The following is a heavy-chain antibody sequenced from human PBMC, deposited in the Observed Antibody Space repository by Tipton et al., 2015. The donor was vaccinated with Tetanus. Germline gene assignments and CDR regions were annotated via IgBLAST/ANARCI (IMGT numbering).Heavy chain of an antibody. CDR3: ARDLGGPLGYYYDSSGYLVFDY. V-gene: IGHV1-18*04. Sequence: QLVQSGAEVKKPGASVKVSCKASGYTFTSYGISWVRQAPGQGLEWMGWISAYNGNTNYAQKLQGRVTMTTDTSTSTAYMGLRSLRSDDTAVYYCARDLGGPLGYYYDSSGYLVFDYWGQGTLVTVSS. CDR2: ISAYNGNT. CDR1: GYTFTSYG. J-gene: IGHJ4*02. D-gene: IGHD3-22*01.